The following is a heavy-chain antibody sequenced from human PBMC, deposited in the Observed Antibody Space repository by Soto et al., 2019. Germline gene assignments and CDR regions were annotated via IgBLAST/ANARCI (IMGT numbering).Heavy chain of an antibody. CDR2: IFPLLAMV. CDR3: ANGDSADLKS. Sequence: QVNLVQSGTEMKKPGSSVMVSCKVSGGDLSNSGISWVRQAPGQGLEWMGGIFPLLAMVDYSQKFQGRVTIYRHESINPAYMDLDCRRSDDPAVYYCANGDSADLKSWGQGTLVIVSS. CDR1: GGDLSNSG. V-gene: IGHV1-69*04. D-gene: IGHD6-13*01. J-gene: IGHJ4*02.